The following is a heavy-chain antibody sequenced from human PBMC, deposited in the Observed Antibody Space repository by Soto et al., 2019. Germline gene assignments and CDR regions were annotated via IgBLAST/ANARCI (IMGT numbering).Heavy chain of an antibody. J-gene: IGHJ4*02. CDR2: IIPIFGTA. D-gene: IGHD1-26*01. V-gene: IGHV1-69*13. CDR1: GCTFSSYA. Sequence: WASVKVSCKASGCTFSSYAISWVRQAPGQGLEWMGGIIPIFGTANYAQKFQGRVTITADESTSTAYMELSSLRSEGTAVYYCARSGVGATNQGPFDYWGQGTLVNVSS. CDR3: ARSGVGATNQGPFDY.